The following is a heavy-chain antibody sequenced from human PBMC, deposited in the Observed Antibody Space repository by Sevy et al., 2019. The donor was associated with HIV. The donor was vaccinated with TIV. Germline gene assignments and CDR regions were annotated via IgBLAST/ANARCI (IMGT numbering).Heavy chain of an antibody. D-gene: IGHD2-2*01. CDR2: ISRSGGST. J-gene: IGHJ6*02. CDR3: AKVDVVVPVADYGLDV. Sequence: GGSLRLSCAASGFTFSNYAMSWVHQAPGKGLEWVSSISRSGGSTYYADSVKGRFTISRDNSKNTLYLQMNSLRAAETAVYYCAKVDVVVPVADYGLDVWGQGTTVTVSS. V-gene: IGHV3-23*01. CDR1: GFTFSNYA.